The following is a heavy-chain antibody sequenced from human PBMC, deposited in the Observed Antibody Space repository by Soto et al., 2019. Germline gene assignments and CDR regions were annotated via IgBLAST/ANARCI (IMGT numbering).Heavy chain of an antibody. CDR3: ASNHDFWSGSHMDV. CDR2: INAGNGNT. Sequence: ASVKVSCKASGYTFTSYAMHWVRQAPGQRLEWMGWINAGNGNTEYSQKFQGRVTITRDTSASTAYMELSSLRSEDTAVYYCASNHDFWSGSHMDVWGKGTTVTVSS. CDR1: GYTFTSYA. J-gene: IGHJ6*03. V-gene: IGHV1-3*01. D-gene: IGHD3-3*01.